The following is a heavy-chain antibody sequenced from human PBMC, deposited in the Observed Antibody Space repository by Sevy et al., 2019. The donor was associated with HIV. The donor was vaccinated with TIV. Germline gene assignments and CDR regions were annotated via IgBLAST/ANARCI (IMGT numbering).Heavy chain of an antibody. CDR1: GFTFSSYW. Sequence: GGSLRLSCAAFGFTFSSYWMSWVRQAPGKGLEWVANIKQDGSEKYYVDSVKGRFTISRDNAKNSLYLQMNSLRAEDTAVYYCASSFLGRAFGGVIVNYFDYWGQGTLVTVSS. J-gene: IGHJ4*02. V-gene: IGHV3-7*01. D-gene: IGHD3-16*02. CDR3: ASSFLGRAFGGVIVNYFDY. CDR2: IKQDGSEK.